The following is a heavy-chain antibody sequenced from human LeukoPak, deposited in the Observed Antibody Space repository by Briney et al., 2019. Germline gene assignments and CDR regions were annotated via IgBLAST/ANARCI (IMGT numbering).Heavy chain of an antibody. CDR2: INPSGGST. V-gene: IGHV1-46*01. CDR1: GYTFTIYY. CDR3: ARGGSSGWYDDY. J-gene: IGHJ4*02. Sequence: ASVTVSYKSSGYTFTIYYMHWVRQAPGQGLEWMGIINPSGGSTSYAQKFQGRVTMTRDTSTSTVYMELSRLRSEDTAVYYCARGGSSGWYDDYWGQGTLVTVSS. D-gene: IGHD6-19*01.